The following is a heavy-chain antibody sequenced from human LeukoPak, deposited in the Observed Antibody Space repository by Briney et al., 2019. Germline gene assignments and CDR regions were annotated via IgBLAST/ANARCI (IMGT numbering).Heavy chain of an antibody. J-gene: IGHJ4*02. CDR1: GFSVSSNY. CDR3: TRAHGRITRDAYLDY. CDR2: IYSSGST. Sequence: PGGSLRLSCAASGFSVSSNYMSWVRQAPGKGLTWVSVIYSSGSTYYADSAKGRFAISRDDSKNTLHLQMNSLRAEDTAMYYCTRAHGRITRDAYLDYWGQGTLVTVSS. V-gene: IGHV3-53*01. D-gene: IGHD3-10*01.